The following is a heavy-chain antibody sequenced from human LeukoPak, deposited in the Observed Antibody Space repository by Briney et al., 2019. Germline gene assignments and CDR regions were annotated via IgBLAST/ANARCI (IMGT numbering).Heavy chain of an antibody. CDR2: IIPILGIA. Sequence: SVKVSCKASGGTFSSYAISWVRQAPGQGLEWMGRIIPILGIANHAQKFQGRVTITADKSTSTAYMELSSLRAEDTAVYYCARDDYGDYVGFDYWGQGTLVTVSS. V-gene: IGHV1-69*04. CDR3: ARDDYGDYVGFDY. D-gene: IGHD4-17*01. J-gene: IGHJ4*02. CDR1: GGTFSSYA.